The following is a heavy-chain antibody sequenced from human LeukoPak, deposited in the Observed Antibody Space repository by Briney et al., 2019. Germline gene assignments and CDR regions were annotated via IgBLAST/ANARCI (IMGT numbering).Heavy chain of an antibody. CDR2: INSDGSST. CDR1: GFTFSSYW. J-gene: IGHJ4*02. Sequence: PGGSLRFSCAASGFTFSSYWMHWVRQAPGKGLVWVSRINSDGSSTSYADSVKGRFTISRDNAKNTLYLQMNSLRAEDTAVYYCASWGAPGVARTLLDFDYWGQGTLVTVSS. V-gene: IGHV3-74*01. D-gene: IGHD3-16*01. CDR3: ASWGAPGVARTLLDFDY.